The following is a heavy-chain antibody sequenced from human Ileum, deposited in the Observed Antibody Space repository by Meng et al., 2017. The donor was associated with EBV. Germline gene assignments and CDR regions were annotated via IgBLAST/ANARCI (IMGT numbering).Heavy chain of an antibody. Sequence: QGQLTESGPGLVGPSGLLSLTCMVSGDSISNEHWWSWVRQSPGEGLEWIGEIHHTRGPNYNPSLKSRVIISVDKSNNHFSLRLSAVTAADTAVYYCASNGAFSLDHWGQGTLVTVSS. CDR1: GDSISNEHW. CDR2: IHHTRGP. V-gene: IGHV4-4*02. J-gene: IGHJ4*02. D-gene: IGHD2-8*01. CDR3: ASNGAFSLDH.